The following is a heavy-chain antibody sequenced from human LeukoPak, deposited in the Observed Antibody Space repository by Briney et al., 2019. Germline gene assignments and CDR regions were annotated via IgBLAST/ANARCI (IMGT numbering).Heavy chain of an antibody. V-gene: IGHV3-64D*06. CDR2: ISSNGDNR. CDR1: GFIFSNNA. D-gene: IGHD4-23*01. J-gene: IGHJ4*02. CDR3: VKDRDYGGNSQIFDY. Sequence: GGSLRLSCSASGFIFSNNAMHWVRQAPGKGLEYVSAISSNGDNRYYADSVKSRFTISRDISKNTLYLQMSSLRADDTAVYYCVKDRDYGGNSQIFDYWGQGTLVTVSS.